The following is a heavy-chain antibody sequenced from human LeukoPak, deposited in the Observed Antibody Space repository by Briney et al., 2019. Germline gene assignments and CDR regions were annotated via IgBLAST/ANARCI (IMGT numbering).Heavy chain of an antibody. J-gene: IGHJ4*02. Sequence: GGSLRLSCAASGFTFSSYWMTWVRQAPGKGLEWVANIKQDGSDKYYMDSVKGRFAISRDNAKNSLYLQMNNLRAEDTAVYYCARGVPTGIDYFDYWGQGTLVTVSS. CDR2: IKQDGSDK. D-gene: IGHD1-1*01. V-gene: IGHV3-7*01. CDR3: ARGVPTGIDYFDY. CDR1: GFTFSSYW.